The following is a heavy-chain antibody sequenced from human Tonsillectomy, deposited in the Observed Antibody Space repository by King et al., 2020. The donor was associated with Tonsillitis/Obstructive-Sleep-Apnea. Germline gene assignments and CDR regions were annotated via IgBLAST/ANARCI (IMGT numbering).Heavy chain of an antibody. CDR2: ISWNSGSI. CDR1: GINFSSYE. CDR3: AKDLAWELLNDTFDI. J-gene: IGHJ3*02. V-gene: IGHV3-9*01. D-gene: IGHD1-26*01. Sequence: ELQLVQSGGGLVQPGGSLRLSCAAAGINFSSYEMNWVRQAPGKGLEWVSGISWNSGSIGYADSVKGRFTISRDNAKNSLYLQMNSLRAEDTALYYCAKDLAWELLNDTFDIWGQGTMVTVSS.